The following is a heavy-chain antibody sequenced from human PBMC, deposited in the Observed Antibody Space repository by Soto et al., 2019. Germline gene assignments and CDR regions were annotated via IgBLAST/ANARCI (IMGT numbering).Heavy chain of an antibody. Sequence: QVQLVQSGAEVKKPGSSVKVSCKASGGTFSSYTISWVRQAPGQGLEWMGRIIPILGIANYAQKLQGRVTITADKSTSTAYMELSSLRSEDTAVYYCARDPTSGYDEIDYWGQGTLVTVSS. CDR2: IIPILGIA. D-gene: IGHD5-12*01. V-gene: IGHV1-69*08. CDR3: ARDPTSGYDEIDY. CDR1: GGTFSSYT. J-gene: IGHJ4*02.